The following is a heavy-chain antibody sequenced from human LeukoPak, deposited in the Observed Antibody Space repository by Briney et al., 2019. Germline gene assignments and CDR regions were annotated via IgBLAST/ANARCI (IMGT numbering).Heavy chain of an antibody. Sequence: SETLSLTCTVSGGSISSSSYYWGWIRQPPGKGLEWIGSIYYSGSTYYNPSLKSRVTISVDTSKNQFSLKLSSVTAADTAVYYCARSHLLEPLRYFDWLLLAFDPWGQGTLVTVSS. CDR3: ARSHLLEPLRYFDWLLLAFDP. CDR1: GGSISSSSYY. J-gene: IGHJ5*02. V-gene: IGHV4-39*01. D-gene: IGHD3-9*01. CDR2: IYYSGST.